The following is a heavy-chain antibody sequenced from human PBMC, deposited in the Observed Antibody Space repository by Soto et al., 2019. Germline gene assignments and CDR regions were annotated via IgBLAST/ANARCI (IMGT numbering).Heavy chain of an antibody. Sequence: SDTLSLTCTVSGVSISSGDYYWSWIRQPPGKGLEWIGYIYYSGSTYYNPSLRSRVTISVDTSKNQFSLKLSSVTAADTAVYYCARERRGYSCGPKKNNWFDPWGQGTIVTV. V-gene: IGHV4-30-4*02. D-gene: IGHD5-18*01. CDR2: IYYSGST. CDR3: ARERRGYSCGPKKNNWFDP. J-gene: IGHJ5*02. CDR1: GVSISSGDYY.